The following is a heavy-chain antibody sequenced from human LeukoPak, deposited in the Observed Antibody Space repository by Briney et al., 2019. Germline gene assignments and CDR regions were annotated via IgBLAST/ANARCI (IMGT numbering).Heavy chain of an antibody. J-gene: IGHJ6*02. CDR3: ASSGPRTTVTTNYYYYGMDV. CDR1: GFTFSSYW. CDR2: INHSGST. D-gene: IGHD4-17*01. Sequence: GSLRLSCAASGFTFSSYWMSWVRQPPGKGLEWIGEINHSGSTNYNPSLKSRVTISVDTSKNRFSLKLSSVTAADTAVYYCASSGPRTTVTTNYYYYGMDVWGQGTTVTVSS. V-gene: IGHV4-34*01.